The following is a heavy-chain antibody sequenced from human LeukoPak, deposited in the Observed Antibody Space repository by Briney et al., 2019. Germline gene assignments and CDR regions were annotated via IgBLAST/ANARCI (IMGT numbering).Heavy chain of an antibody. J-gene: IGHJ4*02. CDR2: IRYDGSNK. CDR1: GFTFSSYG. Sequence: PGGSLRLSCAASGFTFSSYGMHWVRQAPGKGLEWVAFIRYDGSNKYYADSVKGRFTISRDNSKNTLYLQMNSLRAEDTAVYYCAKVRAVGATRDYFDYWGQGTLVTVSS. V-gene: IGHV3-30*02. D-gene: IGHD1-26*01. CDR3: AKVRAVGATRDYFDY.